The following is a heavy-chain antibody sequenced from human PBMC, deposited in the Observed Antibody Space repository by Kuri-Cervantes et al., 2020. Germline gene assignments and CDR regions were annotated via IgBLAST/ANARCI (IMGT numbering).Heavy chain of an antibody. Sequence: ETLSLTCTVSGGSISSYYWSWIRQPPGKGLEWVSVIYSGGSTYYADSVKGRFTISRDNSKNTLYLQMNSLRSDDTAVYYCARETPHSGSYLSYYYGMDVWGQGTTVTVSS. CDR1: GGSISSYY. CDR2: IYSGGST. D-gene: IGHD1-26*01. CDR3: ARETPHSGSYLSYYYGMDV. V-gene: IGHV3-53*05. J-gene: IGHJ6*02.